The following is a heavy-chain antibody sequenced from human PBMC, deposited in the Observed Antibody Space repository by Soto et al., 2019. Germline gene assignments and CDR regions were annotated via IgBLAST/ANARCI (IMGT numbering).Heavy chain of an antibody. D-gene: IGHD2-21*02. CDR3: ARDLWGYCGTDCYPLDV. CDR2: LYNAGST. Sequence: SETLSLTCTVSGGSISRYYWSWIRQPPGKGLEWIGYLYNAGSTIYNPSLKSRVTISVDMSQNQFSLNLNYVTAADTAVFYCARDLWGYCGTDCYPLDVWGQGTTVTVSS. V-gene: IGHV4-59*12. J-gene: IGHJ6*02. CDR1: GGSISRYY.